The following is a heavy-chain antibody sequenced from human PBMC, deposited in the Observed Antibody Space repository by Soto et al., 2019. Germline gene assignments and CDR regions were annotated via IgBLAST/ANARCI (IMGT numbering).Heavy chain of an antibody. V-gene: IGHV1-69*04. D-gene: IGHD2-15*01. CDR1: GGTFSSYA. CDR3: AREDIVRYYYYMDV. J-gene: IGHJ6*03. CDR2: IIPILGIA. Sequence: GASVKVSCTASGGTFSSYAISWVRQAPGQGLEWMGRIIPILGIANYAQKFQGRVTITADKSTSTAYMELSSLRSEDTAVYYCAREDIVRYYYYMDVWGKGTTVTVSS.